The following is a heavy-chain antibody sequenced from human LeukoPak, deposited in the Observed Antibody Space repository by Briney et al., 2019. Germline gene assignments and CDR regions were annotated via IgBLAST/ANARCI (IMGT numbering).Heavy chain of an antibody. CDR3: ARMYYYGSGSHRNWFDP. CDR1: GGSFSGYY. CDR2: INHSGST. D-gene: IGHD3-10*01. Sequence: SETLSLTCAVYGGSFSGYYWSWIRQPPGKGLEWIGEINHSGSTNYNPSLKSRVTISVDTSKNQFSLKLSSVTAADTAVYYCARMYYYGSGSHRNWFDPWGQGTLVTVSS. J-gene: IGHJ5*02. V-gene: IGHV4-34*01.